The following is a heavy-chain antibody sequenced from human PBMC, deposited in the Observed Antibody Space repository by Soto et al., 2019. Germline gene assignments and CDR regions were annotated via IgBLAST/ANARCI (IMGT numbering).Heavy chain of an antibody. CDR3: AKDGRTSGGYSSSWYDY. J-gene: IGHJ4*02. V-gene: IGHV3-9*01. Sequence: GGSLRLSCAASGFTFDDYAMHWVRQAPGKGLEWVSGISWNSGSIGYADSVKGRFTISRDNAKNSLYLQMNSLRAEDTALYYCAKDGRTSGGYSSSWYDYWGQGTLVTVSS. CDR2: ISWNSGSI. CDR1: GFTFDDYA. D-gene: IGHD6-13*01.